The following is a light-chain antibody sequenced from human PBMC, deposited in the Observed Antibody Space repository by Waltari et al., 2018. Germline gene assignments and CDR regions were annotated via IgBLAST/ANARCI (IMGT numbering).Light chain of an antibody. CDR2: WAT. V-gene: IGKV4-1*01. CDR3: QQYYTLPCS. CDR1: RSIFYSSSNKNY. Sequence: DIVMTQSPDSLTASLGETVTINCKSSRSIFYSSSNKNYLAWYQHKPGQPPKLLIHWATARDSGVPDRFSGSGSETDFTLTISSLQVEDVAVYYCQQYYTLPCSFGPGTKVDIK. J-gene: IGKJ3*01.